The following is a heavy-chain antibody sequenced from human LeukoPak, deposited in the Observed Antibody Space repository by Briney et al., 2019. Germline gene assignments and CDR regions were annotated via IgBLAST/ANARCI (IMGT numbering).Heavy chain of an antibody. V-gene: IGHV3-74*01. CDR2: ITSDGSTT. J-gene: IGHJ3*02. Sequence: GGSLRLSCAASGFSFSSAWMHWVRQAPGEGLVAVSRITSDGSTTWYADSVRGRFTISRDNAKNSLYLQMNSLRAEDTAVYYCARDSGYAFDIWGQGTMVTVSS. D-gene: IGHD1-26*01. CDR1: GFSFSSAW. CDR3: ARDSGYAFDI.